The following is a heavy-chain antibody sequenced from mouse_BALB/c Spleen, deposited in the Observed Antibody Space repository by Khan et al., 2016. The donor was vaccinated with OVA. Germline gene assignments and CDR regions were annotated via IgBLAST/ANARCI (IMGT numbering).Heavy chain of an antibody. CDR3: ARSGGNFHWYFDV. CDR1: GFTFSSFG. CDR2: ISSGSSTI. Sequence: EVELVESGGGLVQPGGSRKLSCAASGFTFSSFGMHWVRQAPKKGLEWVAYISSGSSTIYYVDIVKGRFTISRDNPKNTLFLQMTSLRSEDTAMYYCARSGGNFHWYFDVWGAGTSVTVAS. V-gene: IGHV5-17*02. D-gene: IGHD2-1*01. J-gene: IGHJ1*01.